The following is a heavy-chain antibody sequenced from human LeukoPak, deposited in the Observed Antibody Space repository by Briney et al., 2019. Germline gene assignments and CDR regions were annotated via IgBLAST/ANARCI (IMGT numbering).Heavy chain of an antibody. J-gene: IGHJ4*02. V-gene: IGHV3-11*05. CDR3: ARDREGIRRGAYYFDY. CDR1: GFTFSDYY. D-gene: IGHD3-10*01. CDR2: ISSSSSYT. Sequence: GGSLRLSCAASGFTFSDYYMSWIRQAPGKGLEWVSYISSSSSYTNYADSVKGQFTISRDNAKNSLYLQMNSLRAEDTAVYYCARDREGIRRGAYYFDYWGQGTLVTVSS.